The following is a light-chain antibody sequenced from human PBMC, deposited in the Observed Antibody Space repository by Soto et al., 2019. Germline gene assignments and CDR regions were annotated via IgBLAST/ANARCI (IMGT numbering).Light chain of an antibody. CDR2: AAS. J-gene: IGKJ1*01. CDR3: QQTYSTPRT. CDR1: QSISNY. V-gene: IGKV1-39*01. Sequence: DIQMAQSPSSLSASVRDRVTITCRASQSISNYLNWYQQKPGKAPKLLIYAASSLQSGVPSRFSGSGSGTDFTLTISTLQPEDFATYYCQQTYSTPRTFGQGTKV.